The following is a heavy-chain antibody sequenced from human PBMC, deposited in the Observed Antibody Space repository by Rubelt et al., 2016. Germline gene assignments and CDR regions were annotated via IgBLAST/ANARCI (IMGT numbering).Heavy chain of an antibody. Sequence: EVQLVESGGGLVKPGGSLRLSCAASGFTFSSYTMNWVRQTPGKGLEWVSSINSRSSYISYVDSVRGRFTISRDNAKNSLYLQVNSLGAGDTAVYYCARRDFGIKGIDYWGQGTLVTVSS. V-gene: IGHV3-21*01. D-gene: IGHD3-3*01. J-gene: IGHJ4*02. CDR3: ARRDFGIKGIDY. CDR1: GFTFSSYT. CDR2: INSRSSYI.